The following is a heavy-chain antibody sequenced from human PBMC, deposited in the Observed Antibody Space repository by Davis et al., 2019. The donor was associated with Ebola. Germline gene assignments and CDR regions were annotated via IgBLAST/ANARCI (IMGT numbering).Heavy chain of an antibody. Sequence: GESLKISCAASGFTFSDSAIHWVRQASGKGLEWVARIRGKANGYATGYAASLKGRLTISRDDSKNTAYLQMNSLKIEDTAVYYCTRYTSSGDPFDIWGQGAMVTVSS. V-gene: IGHV3-73*01. D-gene: IGHD2-15*01. CDR2: IRGKANGYAT. CDR1: GFTFSDSA. CDR3: TRYTSSGDPFDI. J-gene: IGHJ3*02.